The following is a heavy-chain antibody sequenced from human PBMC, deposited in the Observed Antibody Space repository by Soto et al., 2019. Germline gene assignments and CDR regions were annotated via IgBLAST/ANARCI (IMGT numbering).Heavy chain of an antibody. CDR1: GYTFTSYA. CDR2: INAGNGNT. D-gene: IGHD3-10*01. J-gene: IGHJ6*02. V-gene: IGHV1-3*01. CDR3: ASGYYGSGSYSYYYYYYGMDV. Sequence: ASVKVSCKASGYTFTSYAMHWVRQAPGQRLEWMGWINAGNGNTKYSQKFQGRVTITADESTSTAYMELSSLRSEDTAVYYCASGYYGSGSYSYYYYYYGMDVWGQGTTVTVSS.